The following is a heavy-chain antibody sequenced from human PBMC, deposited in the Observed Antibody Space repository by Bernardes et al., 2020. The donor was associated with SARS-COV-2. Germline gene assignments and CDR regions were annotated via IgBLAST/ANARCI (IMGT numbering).Heavy chain of an antibody. CDR3: ASHILGVSGPDYYYYPMDV. J-gene: IGHJ6*02. D-gene: IGHD1-26*01. CDR2: IYSGGST. CDR1: GFIVSNNY. V-gene: IGHV3-53*01. Sequence: GGSLRLSRAPSGFIVSNNYISWVRQAPGKGLEWVSLIYSGGSTYYADSVRGRFTISRDTSMNTVHLQMNALRADDTAVYYCASHILGVSGPDYYYYPMDVWGQGTTVTVSS.